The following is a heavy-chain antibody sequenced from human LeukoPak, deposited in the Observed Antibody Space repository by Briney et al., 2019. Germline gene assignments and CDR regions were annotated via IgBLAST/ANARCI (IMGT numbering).Heavy chain of an antibody. CDR1: GGSISSYY. CDR2: IYTSGST. D-gene: IGHD2-2*01. J-gene: IGHJ6*03. V-gene: IGHV4-4*07. CDR3: ARGNPADYFYYMDV. Sequence: SETLSLTCTVSGGSISSYYWSWIRQPPGNGLEWIGRIYTSGSTNYNPSLKSRVTMSVDTSKNQFSLKLSSVTAADTAVYYCARGNPADYFYYMDVWGKGTTVTVSS.